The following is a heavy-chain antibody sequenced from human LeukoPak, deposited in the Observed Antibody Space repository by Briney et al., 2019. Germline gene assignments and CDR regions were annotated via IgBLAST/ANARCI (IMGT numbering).Heavy chain of an antibody. CDR1: GGSISSGGYY. CDR3: ARQYSSGWQYFDY. D-gene: IGHD6-19*01. V-gene: IGHV4-31*03. CDR2: IYYSGST. Sequence: SETLSLTCTVSGGSISSGGYYWSWIRQHPGKGLEWIGYIYYSGSTYYNPSLKSRVTISVDTSKNQFSLKLSSVTAADTAVYYCARQYSSGWQYFDYWGQGTLVTVSS. J-gene: IGHJ4*02.